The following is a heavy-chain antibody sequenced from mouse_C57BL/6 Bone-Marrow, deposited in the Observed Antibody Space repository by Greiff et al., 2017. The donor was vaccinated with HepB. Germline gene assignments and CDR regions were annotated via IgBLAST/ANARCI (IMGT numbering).Heavy chain of an antibody. CDR3: AIELRLPAWIAY. CDR2: ISSGGSYT. D-gene: IGHD3-2*02. Sequence: EVMLVESGGDLVKPGGSLKLSCAASGFTFSSYGMSWVRQTPDKRLEWVATISSGGSYTYYPDSVKGRFTISRDNAKNTLYLQMSSLKSEDTAMYYCAIELRLPAWIAYWGQGTLVTVSA. CDR1: GFTFSSYG. J-gene: IGHJ3*01. V-gene: IGHV5-6*01.